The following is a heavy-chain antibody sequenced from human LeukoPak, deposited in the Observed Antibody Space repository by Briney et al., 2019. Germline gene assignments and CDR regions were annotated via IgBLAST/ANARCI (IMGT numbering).Heavy chain of an antibody. CDR3: AKGLILGYCSGGSCYEPFDY. CDR2: ISGSGGST. J-gene: IGHJ4*02. V-gene: IGHV3-23*01. D-gene: IGHD2-15*01. CDR1: GFTFSSYS. Sequence: GGSLRLSCAASGFTFSSYSMNWVRQAPGKGLEWVSAISGSGGSTYYADSVKGRFTISRDNSKNTLYLQMNSLRAEDTAVYYCAKGLILGYCSGGSCYEPFDYWGQGTLVTVSS.